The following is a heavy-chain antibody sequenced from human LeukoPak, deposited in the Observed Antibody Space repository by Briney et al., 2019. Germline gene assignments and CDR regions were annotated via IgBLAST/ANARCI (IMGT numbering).Heavy chain of an antibody. V-gene: IGHV3-23*01. CDR1: GFTFSSYA. Sequence: GGSLRLSCAASGFTFSSYAMSWVRQAPGKGLEWVSTISGTGGTTYYADSVKGRFTISRDNSNNTLYLQMNSLRVEDTAVYYCAKESPQFDYWGQGTLVTVSS. J-gene: IGHJ4*02. CDR2: ISGTGGTT. CDR3: AKESPQFDY.